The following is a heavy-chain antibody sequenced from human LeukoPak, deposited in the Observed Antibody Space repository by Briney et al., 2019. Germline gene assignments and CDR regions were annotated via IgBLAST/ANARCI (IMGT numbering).Heavy chain of an antibody. J-gene: IGHJ6*02. V-gene: IGHV4-34*01. D-gene: IGHD3-9*01. CDR1: GGSFSGYY. CDR2: ITHRGST. CDR3: ARDRAYYDILTGYPGYYYYGMDV. Sequence: MSSETLSLTCAVYGGSFSGYYWSWIRQPPGKGLEWIGEITHRGSTNYNPSLKSRVTISVDTSKNQFSLKLSSVTAADTAVYYCARDRAYYDILTGYPGYYYYGMDVWGQGTTVTVSS.